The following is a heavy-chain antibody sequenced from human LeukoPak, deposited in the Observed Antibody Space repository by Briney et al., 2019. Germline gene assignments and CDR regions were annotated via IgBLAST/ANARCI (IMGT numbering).Heavy chain of an antibody. D-gene: IGHD1-1*01. V-gene: IGHV3-15*01. CDR2: IRSNTDGGTT. J-gene: IGHJ4*02. Sequence: GGSLRLSCAVSGFTFNNAWMSWVRRAPGKGLEWVGRIRSNTDGGTTDYTAPVKGRFTISRDDSKNTVYLQMNSLKTEDTALYDCTTGPERPPYNFDYWCQGTLVNGSS. CDR3: TTGPERPPYNFDY. CDR1: GFTFNNAW.